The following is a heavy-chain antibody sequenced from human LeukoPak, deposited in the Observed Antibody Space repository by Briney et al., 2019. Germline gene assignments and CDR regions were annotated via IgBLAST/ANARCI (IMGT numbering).Heavy chain of an antibody. CDR1: GFTFSSYS. V-gene: IGHV3-21*01. J-gene: IGHJ4*02. CDR2: ISSSSSYI. D-gene: IGHD2-15*01. Sequence: GGSLRLSCAASGFTFSSYSMNWVRQAPGKGLEWVSSISSSSSYIYYADSVKGRFTISRDNAKNSLYLQMNSLRAEDTAVYYCATARRGGVVVAAIPLFDYWGQGTLVTVSS. CDR3: ATARRGGVVVAAIPLFDY.